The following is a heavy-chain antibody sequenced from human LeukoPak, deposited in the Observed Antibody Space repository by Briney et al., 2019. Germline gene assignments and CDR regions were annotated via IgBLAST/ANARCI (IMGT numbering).Heavy chain of an antibody. CDR2: IYSGGRT. CDR1: GFTVSSNY. CDR3: ARALPDYYYDSSGYYQYYFDY. D-gene: IGHD3-22*01. V-gene: IGHV3-53*01. Sequence: GGSLRLSCAASGFTVSSNYMSWVRQAPGKGLEWVSVIYSGGRTYYADSVKGRFTITRDNSKNTLYLQMNSLRAEDTAVYYCARALPDYYYDSSGYYQYYFDYWGQGTLVTVSS. J-gene: IGHJ4*02.